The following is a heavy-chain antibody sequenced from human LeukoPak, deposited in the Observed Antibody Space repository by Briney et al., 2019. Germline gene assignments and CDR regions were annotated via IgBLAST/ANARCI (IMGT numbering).Heavy chain of an antibody. CDR2: IWHDGSYE. CDR3: AKGGVGATSLDC. CDR1: GFTFSRYG. V-gene: IGHV3-33*06. D-gene: IGHD1-26*01. Sequence: AGGSLRLSCAASGFTFSRYGMHWIRQAPGKGLEWVAVIWHDGSYEYYADSVKGRFTISRDSSKNTLYLQMNSLRAEDTAVYYCAKGGVGATSLDCWGQGTLVTVSS. J-gene: IGHJ4*02.